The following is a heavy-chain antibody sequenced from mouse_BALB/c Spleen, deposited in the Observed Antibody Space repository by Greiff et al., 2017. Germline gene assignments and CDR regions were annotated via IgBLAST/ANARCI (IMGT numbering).Heavy chain of an antibody. CDR2: IDPSDSET. J-gene: IGHJ4*01. CDR1: GYSFTSYW. CDR3: ARGQVRRAMDY. D-gene: IGHD2-14*01. Sequence: QVQLKQSGPQLVRPGASVKISCKASGYSFTSYWMHWVKQRPGQGLEWIGMIDPSDSETRLNQKFKDKATLTVDKSSSTAYMQLSSPTSEDSAVYYCARGQVRRAMDYWGQGTSVTVSS. V-gene: IGHV1S126*01.